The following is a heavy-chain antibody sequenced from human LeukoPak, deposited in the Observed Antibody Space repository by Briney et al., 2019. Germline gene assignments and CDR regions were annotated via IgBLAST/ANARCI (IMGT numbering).Heavy chain of an antibody. J-gene: IGHJ4*02. CDR2: ISAYNGNT. Sequence: ASVKVSCKASGYTFTSYGISWVRQAPGQGLEWMGWISAYNGNTNYAQKLQGRVTMTTDTSTSTAYMELRSLRSDDTAVYYCARVVIDYDSSGYYFDYWGQGTLVTVSS. CDR1: GYTFTSYG. CDR3: ARVVIDYDSSGYYFDY. D-gene: IGHD3-22*01. V-gene: IGHV1-18*01.